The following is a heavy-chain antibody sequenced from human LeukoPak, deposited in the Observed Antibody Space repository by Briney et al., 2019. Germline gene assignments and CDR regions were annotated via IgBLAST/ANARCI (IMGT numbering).Heavy chain of an antibody. CDR1: GFTFSNYF. CDR2: MRQDGSDK. D-gene: IGHD1-1*01. CDR3: GRGAALNWNSGGIDY. V-gene: IGHV3-7*01. J-gene: IGHJ4*02. Sequence: GGSLRLSCAASGFTFSNYFMTWVRQAPGTGLEWVALMRQDGSDKYYVDSVKGRFTISRDNTKNSMFLQMNSLRVDDTAVYYCGRGAALNWNSGGIDYWGQGTLVTVSS.